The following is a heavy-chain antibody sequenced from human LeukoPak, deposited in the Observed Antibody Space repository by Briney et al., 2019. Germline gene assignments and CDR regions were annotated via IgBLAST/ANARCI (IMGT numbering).Heavy chain of an antibody. Sequence: PGGSLRLSCATSGFTFSSYAMSWVRQAPGKGLEWVSAISGSGGSTYYADSVKGRFTISRDNSKNTLYLQMNSLRAEDTAVYYCAKRLIGSRWFDPWGQGTLVTVSS. D-gene: IGHD3-16*01. CDR3: AKRLIGSRWFDP. CDR2: ISGSGGST. J-gene: IGHJ5*02. CDR1: GFTFSSYA. V-gene: IGHV3-23*01.